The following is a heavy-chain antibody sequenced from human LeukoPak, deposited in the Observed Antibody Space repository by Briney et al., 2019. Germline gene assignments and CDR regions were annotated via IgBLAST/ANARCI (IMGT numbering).Heavy chain of an antibody. CDR2: ISYDGSNK. CDR3: ARDYYYDSSGYYAPLDY. D-gene: IGHD3-22*01. CDR1: GFTFSSYA. J-gene: IGHJ4*02. V-gene: IGHV3-30-3*01. Sequence: PGGSLRLSCAASGFTFSSYAMHWVRQAPGKGLEWVAVISYDGSNKYYADSVKGRFTISRDNSKNTLYLQMNSLRAEDTAVYYCARDYYYDSSGYYAPLDYWGQGTLVTVSS.